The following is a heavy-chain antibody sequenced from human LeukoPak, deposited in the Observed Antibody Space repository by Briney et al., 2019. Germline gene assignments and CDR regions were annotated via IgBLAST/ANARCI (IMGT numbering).Heavy chain of an antibody. J-gene: IGHJ6*03. CDR2: ISSSSSYI. Sequence: GGSLRLSCAASGFTFSSYSMNWVRQAPGKGLEWVSSISSSSSYIHYADSVKGRFTISRDNAKNSLYLQMNSLRAEDTAVYYCAREDRYFDLYYYYYMDVWGRGTTVTVSS. V-gene: IGHV3-21*06. CDR3: AREDRYFDLYYYYYMDV. D-gene: IGHD3-9*01. CDR1: GFTFSSYS.